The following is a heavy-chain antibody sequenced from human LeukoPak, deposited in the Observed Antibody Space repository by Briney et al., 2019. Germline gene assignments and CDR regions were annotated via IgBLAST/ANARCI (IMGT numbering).Heavy chain of an antibody. V-gene: IGHV4-34*01. J-gene: IGHJ4*02. Sequence: SETLSLTCAVYGGSFSGDYWSWIRQPPGKGLEWIGEINHSGSTNYNPSLKSRVTISVDTSKNQFSLKLSSVTAADTAVYYCARISLGLEAHREYWGQGTLVTVSS. CDR1: GGSFSGDY. D-gene: IGHD1-1*01. CDR3: ARISLGLEAHREY. CDR2: INHSGST.